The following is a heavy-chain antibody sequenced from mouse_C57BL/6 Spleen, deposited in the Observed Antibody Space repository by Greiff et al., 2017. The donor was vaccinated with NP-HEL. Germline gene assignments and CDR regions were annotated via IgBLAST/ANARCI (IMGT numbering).Heavy chain of an antibody. D-gene: IGHD1-1*01. CDR1: GYTFTSYG. J-gene: IGHJ3*01. Sequence: VQLQQSGAELARPGASVKLSCKASGYTFTSYGISWVKQRTGQGLEWIGEIYPRSGNTYYNEKFKGKATLTADKSSSTAYMELRSLTSEDSAVYFCASGSGSSSAWLAYWGQGTLVTVSA. CDR3: ASGSGSSSAWLAY. CDR2: IYPRSGNT. V-gene: IGHV1-81*01.